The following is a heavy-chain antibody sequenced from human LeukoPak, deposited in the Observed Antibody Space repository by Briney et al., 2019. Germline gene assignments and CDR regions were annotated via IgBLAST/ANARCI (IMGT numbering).Heavy chain of an antibody. CDR3: ARGFTYFSL. Sequence: PGRSLRLSCTASGFTFSSYWMTWVRQAPGKGLEWVANIKDDGSETDYVDSVKGRFTISRDNVKSSLYLQMNSLRGDDTAVYYCARGFTYFSLWGQGTLVTVSS. CDR1: GFTFSSYW. J-gene: IGHJ4*02. CDR2: IKDDGSET. D-gene: IGHD2-21*01. V-gene: IGHV3-7*04.